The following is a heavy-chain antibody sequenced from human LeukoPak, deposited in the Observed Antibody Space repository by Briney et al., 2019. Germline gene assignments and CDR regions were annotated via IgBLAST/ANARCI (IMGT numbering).Heavy chain of an antibody. Sequence: SQTLSLTCTVSGGSISSGDYYWSWIRQPPGKGLEWIGYIYYSGSTYYNPSLKSRVTISVDTSKNQFSLKLSSVTAADTAVYYLAQRRDCYKHFDYLGQGTLGPGSS. V-gene: IGHV4-30-4*01. CDR1: GGSISSGDYY. CDR2: IYYSGST. D-gene: IGHD5-24*01. J-gene: IGHJ4*01. CDR3: AQRRDCYKHFDY.